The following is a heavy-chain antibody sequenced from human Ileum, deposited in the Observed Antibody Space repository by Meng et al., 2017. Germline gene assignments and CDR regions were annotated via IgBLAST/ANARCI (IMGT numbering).Heavy chain of an antibody. V-gene: IGHV7-4-1*02. Sequence: QVQLVQSGSELKNPGASVKVSCKGSGYTFTNYGMNWVRQATGQGIEWMGWINTNTGDPTYAQAFTGRFVFSLDTSVNTAYLQISSLKAEDTAIYYCAREPRRFDHWGQGTLVTVSS. CDR2: INTNTGDP. J-gene: IGHJ4*02. CDR1: GYTFTNYG. CDR3: AREPRRFDH.